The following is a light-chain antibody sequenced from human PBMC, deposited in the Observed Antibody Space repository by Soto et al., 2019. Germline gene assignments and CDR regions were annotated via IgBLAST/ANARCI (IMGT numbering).Light chain of an antibody. J-gene: IGKJ2*01. V-gene: IGKV3-11*01. CDR1: QNDKSG. Sequence: EIVLTQSQAALSLSPGERATLSRRASQNDKSGLAWYQQKPGLAPRLLIYHASNRATGIPARFSGSGSGTDFTLTISSLEPEDFAVYYCQQCSAWPQSFGQGTKLEIK. CDR3: QQCSAWPQS. CDR2: HAS.